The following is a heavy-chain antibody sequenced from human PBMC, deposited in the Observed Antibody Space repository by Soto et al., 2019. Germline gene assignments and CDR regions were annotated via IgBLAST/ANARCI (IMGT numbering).Heavy chain of an antibody. V-gene: IGHV3-74*01. CDR2: ISGDGSSV. CDR3: ATGASRNFFDY. Sequence: GGSLRLSCAAFGFIFSNNWMHWVRQTPEEGLVWVSRISGDGSSVYYEDSVRSRFIISRDNTRNTLYLHMDSLRAEDKGVYYCATGASRNFFDYWGQGTLVTVSS. J-gene: IGHJ4*02. CDR1: GFIFSNNW. D-gene: IGHD3-3*01.